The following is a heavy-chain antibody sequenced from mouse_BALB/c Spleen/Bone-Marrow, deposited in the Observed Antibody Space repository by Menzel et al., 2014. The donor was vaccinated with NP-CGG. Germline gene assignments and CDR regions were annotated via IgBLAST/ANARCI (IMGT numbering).Heavy chain of an antibody. CDR3: ARSGYYGSSYFDY. Sequence: VQLQQSGPELVKPGASVKISCKASGYSFTGYCMNWVMQSHGKSLEWIGRINPYNGDTFYNQKFKGKATLTVDKSSSTAHMELRSLASEDSAVYYCARSGYYGSSYFDYWGQGTTLTVSS. CDR1: GYSFTGYC. V-gene: IGHV1-20*02. CDR2: INPYNGDT. D-gene: IGHD1-1*01. J-gene: IGHJ2*01.